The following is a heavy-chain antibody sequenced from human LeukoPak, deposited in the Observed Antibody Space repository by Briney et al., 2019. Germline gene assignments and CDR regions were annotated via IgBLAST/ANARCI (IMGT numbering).Heavy chain of an antibody. Sequence: PSETLSLTCTVSGGSISSYYWNWIRQPAGKGQEWIGHIYTSGSTNYNSSLKSRVTMSVDTSKNQFSVKLNSVIAADTALYYCARVYLGITMIVVVMGDYWGQGTLVTVSS. CDR3: ARVYLGITMIVVVMGDY. D-gene: IGHD3-22*01. CDR1: GGSISSYY. J-gene: IGHJ4*02. V-gene: IGHV4-4*07. CDR2: IYTSGST.